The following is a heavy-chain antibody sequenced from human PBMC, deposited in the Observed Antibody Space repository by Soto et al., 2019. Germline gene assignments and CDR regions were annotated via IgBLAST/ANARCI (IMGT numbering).Heavy chain of an antibody. Sequence: GGSLRLSCAASGFTFSSYSMNWVRQAPGKGLEWVSSISSSSSYIYYADSVKGRFTISRDNAKNSLYLQMNSLRAEDTAVYYCARGLFYYDSSGYLGEWGQGTLVTVSS. CDR3: ARGLFYYDSSGYLGE. D-gene: IGHD3-22*01. CDR1: GFTFSSYS. J-gene: IGHJ4*02. V-gene: IGHV3-21*01. CDR2: ISSSSSYI.